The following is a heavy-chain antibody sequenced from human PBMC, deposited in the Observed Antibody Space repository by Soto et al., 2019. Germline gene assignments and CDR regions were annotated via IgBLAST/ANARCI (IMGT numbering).Heavy chain of an antibody. CDR3: ARTGPTVVTPPYFQH. V-gene: IGHV5-51*01. CDR2: IYPGDSDT. D-gene: IGHD4-17*01. Sequence: PGESLKISCKGSGYSFTSYWIGWVRQMPGKGLEWMGIIYPGDSDTRYSPSFQGQVTISADKSISTAYLQWSSLKASDTAMYYCARTGPTVVTPPYFQHWGQGTLVTVSS. CDR1: GYSFTSYW. J-gene: IGHJ1*01.